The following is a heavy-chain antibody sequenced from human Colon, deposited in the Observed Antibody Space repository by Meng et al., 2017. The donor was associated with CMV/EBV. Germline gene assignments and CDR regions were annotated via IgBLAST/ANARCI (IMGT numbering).Heavy chain of an antibody. V-gene: IGHV4-34*01. J-gene: IGHJ4*02. Sequence: GSFNDYYWSWVRQTPGKGLEWIGEINRRGTSNYNPSLKSRVTMSLHTSNNHFTLNLTSLTAADTAVYYCASRRRSGYDYRSYYFDFWGQGALVTVSS. D-gene: IGHD5-12*01. CDR2: INRRGTS. CDR1: GSFNDYY. CDR3: ASRRRSGYDYRSYYFDF.